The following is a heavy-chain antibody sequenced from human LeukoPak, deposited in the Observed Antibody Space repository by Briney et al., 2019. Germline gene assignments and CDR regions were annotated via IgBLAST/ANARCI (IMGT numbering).Heavy chain of an antibody. D-gene: IGHD4-23*01. CDR2: ISAYNGNT. V-gene: IGHV1-18*01. J-gene: IGHJ4*02. Sequence: GASVKVSCKASGYTFTSYVISWVRQAPGRGLEWIGWISAYNGNTNYAQNLQGRVTMTTDTSTNTAYMELRSLRSDDTAVYYCARVDYGGHSDFDYFDYWGQGTLVTVSS. CDR3: ARVDYGGHSDFDYFDY. CDR1: GYTFTSYV.